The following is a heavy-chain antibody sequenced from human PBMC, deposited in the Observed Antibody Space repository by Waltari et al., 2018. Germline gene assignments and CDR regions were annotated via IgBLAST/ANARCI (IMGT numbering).Heavy chain of an antibody. CDR1: GFRFSTFW. J-gene: IGHJ6*02. CDR2: ISDDETSI. CDR3: ARLAPRTYRSPVPGRHYYYGMDV. D-gene: IGHD3-10*01. V-gene: IGHV3-74*01. Sequence: EEQLLESGGGLVQPGDSLRLSCAGSGFRFSTFWMNWVPQAPGKGLVWVARISDDETSISYADSVKGRFTISRDNAKNTVYLQMKRLRVEDTAVYYCARLAPRTYRSPVPGRHYYYGMDVWGQGTTVTVSS.